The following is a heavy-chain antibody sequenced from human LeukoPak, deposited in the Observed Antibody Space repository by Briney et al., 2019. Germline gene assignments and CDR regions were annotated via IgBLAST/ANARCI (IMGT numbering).Heavy chain of an antibody. Sequence: ASVKVSCKASGYTFTGYYMHWVRQAPGQGLEWMGWINPNSGGTNYAQKFQGRVTMTRDTSISTAYMELSRLRPDDTAVYYCARDPYYYDSSAIDYWGQGTLVTVSS. CDR3: ARDPYYYDSSAIDY. CDR2: INPNSGGT. V-gene: IGHV1-2*02. D-gene: IGHD3-22*01. CDR1: GYTFTGYY. J-gene: IGHJ4*02.